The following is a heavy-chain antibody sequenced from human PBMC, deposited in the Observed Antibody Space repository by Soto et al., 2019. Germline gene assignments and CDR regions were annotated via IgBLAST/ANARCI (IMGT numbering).Heavy chain of an antibody. CDR3: ARGGHVGSATSCCHNF. J-gene: IGHJ4*02. Sequence: PSETLSLTCTVSGDSISRGFYYWTWIRQTPGKGLEWIGYTFHSGATYFNSSLEGRVSISVDTSKNQFFLKLTSVTAADTAVYYCARGGHVGSATSCCHNFWGQGTLVTVSS. CDR1: GDSISRGFYY. V-gene: IGHV4-30-4*01. D-gene: IGHD2-2*01. CDR2: TFHSGAT.